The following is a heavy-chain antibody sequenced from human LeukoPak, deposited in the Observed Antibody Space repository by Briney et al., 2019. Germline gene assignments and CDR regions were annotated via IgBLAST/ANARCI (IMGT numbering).Heavy chain of an antibody. Sequence: ASVKVSCKVSGYTLTELSMHWVRQAPGKGLEWMGGFDPEDGETIYAQKFQGRVTMTEDTSTDTAYMELSSLRSEDTAVYYWTTVTDYYGSGSFDYWGQGTLVTVSS. CDR3: TTVTDYYGSGSFDY. V-gene: IGHV1-24*01. CDR1: GYTLTELS. D-gene: IGHD3-10*01. J-gene: IGHJ4*02. CDR2: FDPEDGET.